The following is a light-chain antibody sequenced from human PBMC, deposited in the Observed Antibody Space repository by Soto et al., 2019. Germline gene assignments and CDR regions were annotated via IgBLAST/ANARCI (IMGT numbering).Light chain of an antibody. Sequence: EIVLTQSPGTLSLSPGERVTLSCRASQSVSSSNLAWYQQKPGQAPRLLIYGASSRATGIPDRFSGSGSGTDFTLTISSLEPEDFAVYYCQQRSNWPPITFGQGTRLEIK. V-gene: IGKV3D-20*02. J-gene: IGKJ5*01. CDR1: QSVSSSN. CDR2: GAS. CDR3: QQRSNWPPIT.